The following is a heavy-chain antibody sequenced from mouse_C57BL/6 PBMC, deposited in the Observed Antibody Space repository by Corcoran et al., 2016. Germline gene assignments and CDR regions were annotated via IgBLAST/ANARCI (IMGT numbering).Heavy chain of an antibody. Sequence: DVQLQEAGEGLGKPSQSLSPTWAVTGYFITSGYYWNWMRQFPGNKLEWMGYISYDDSNNYNPSLKNRISITRDTSKNQFCLKLNSVTTEDTATYYCAREAITTVPPLDYLCQGTSFTLS. CDR2: ISYDDSN. V-gene: IGHV3-6*01. D-gene: IGHD1-1*01. J-gene: IGHJ4*01. CDR1: GYFITSGYY. CDR3: AREAITTVPPLDY.